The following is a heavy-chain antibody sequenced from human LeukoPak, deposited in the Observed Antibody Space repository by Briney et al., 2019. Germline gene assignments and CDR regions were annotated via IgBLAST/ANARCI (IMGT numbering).Heavy chain of an antibody. D-gene: IGHD4-17*01. J-gene: IGHJ5*02. Sequence: NAGGSLRLSCAASGFTFSNAWKSWVRQAPGKGLEWVGRIKSKTDGGTTDYAAPVKGRFTISRDDSKNTLYLQMNSLKTEDTAVYYCTTDDGDYDGWFDPWGQGTLVTVSP. V-gene: IGHV3-15*01. CDR3: TTDDGDYDGWFDP. CDR1: GFTFSNAW. CDR2: IKSKTDGGTT.